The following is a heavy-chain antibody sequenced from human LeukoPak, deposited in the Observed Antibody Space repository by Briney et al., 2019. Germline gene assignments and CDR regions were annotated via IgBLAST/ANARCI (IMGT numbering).Heavy chain of an antibody. D-gene: IGHD3-9*01. J-gene: IGHJ4*02. CDR3: ARGTTYYDILTGYYKIPLLDY. Sequence: GGSLRLSCAASRSTFSSYAMSWVRQAPGKGLEWVANIKQDGSEKYYVDPVKGRFTISRDNAKNSLYLQMNSLRAEDTAVYYCARGTTYYDILTGYYKIPLLDYWGQGTLVTVSS. CDR1: RSTFSSYA. CDR2: IKQDGSEK. V-gene: IGHV3-7*01.